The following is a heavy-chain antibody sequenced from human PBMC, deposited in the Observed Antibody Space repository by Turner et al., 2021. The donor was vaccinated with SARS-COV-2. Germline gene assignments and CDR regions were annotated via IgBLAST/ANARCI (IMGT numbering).Heavy chain of an antibody. CDR2: IYWDDDE. J-gene: IGHJ5*02. CDR1: GFSLGTIGVG. Sequence: QLPFKDSGPPLVPPPQTPPLTCPFSGFSLGTIGVGVGRIRQPPGKALRQSPGKDLGWRSLIYWDDDELDSPSLKSRLTITKDTTKNQVVLTMTNRDPVDTATYCCAHLYYDILTGYRRWFDPWGQGTLVTVSS. CDR3: AHLYYDILTGYRRWFDP. V-gene: IGHV2-5*02. D-gene: IGHD3-9*01.